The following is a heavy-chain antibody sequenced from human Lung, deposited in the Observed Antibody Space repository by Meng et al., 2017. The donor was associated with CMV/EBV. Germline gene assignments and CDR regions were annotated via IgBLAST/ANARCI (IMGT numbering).Heavy chain of an antibody. CDR2: IKQDGGER. D-gene: IGHD3-10*01. V-gene: IGHV3-7*04. J-gene: IGHJ4*02. CDR3: ARAATYCSGSGSYFDS. CDR1: GFTFSNYW. Sequence: ESXKISXAAPGFTFSNYWMSWVRQAPGKGLEWVANIKQDGGERYYVDSVKGRFTISRDNAKNSLYLQMNSLRAEDTAVYFCARAATYCSGSGSYFDSWGQGTXVTVSS.